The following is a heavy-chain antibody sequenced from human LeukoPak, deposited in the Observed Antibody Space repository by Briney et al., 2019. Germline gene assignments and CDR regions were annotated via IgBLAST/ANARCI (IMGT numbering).Heavy chain of an antibody. Sequence: KPSETLSLTCTVSGGSISSYYWSWIRQPPGKGLEWIGYIYYSGSTNYNPSLKSRVTISVDTSKNQFSLKLSSVTAADTAVYYCARGWDYYDSSGYIWGQGTMVTVSS. J-gene: IGHJ3*02. D-gene: IGHD3-22*01. V-gene: IGHV4-59*01. CDR1: GGSISSYY. CDR2: IYYSGST. CDR3: ARGWDYYDSSGYI.